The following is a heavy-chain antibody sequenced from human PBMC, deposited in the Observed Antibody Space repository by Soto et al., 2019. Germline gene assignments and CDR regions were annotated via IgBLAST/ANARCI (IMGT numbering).Heavy chain of an antibody. J-gene: IGHJ4*02. CDR1: GGPLISYA. D-gene: IGHD3-16*01. Sequence: SVKVSCKASGGPLISYAIIWVRQAPGQGLEWMGGIIPIFGTANYAQKFQGRVTITADESTSTAYMELSSLRSEDTDVYYCAIQMDHAWWGQGTLVTVSS. CDR3: AIQMDHAW. CDR2: IIPIFGTA. V-gene: IGHV1-69*01.